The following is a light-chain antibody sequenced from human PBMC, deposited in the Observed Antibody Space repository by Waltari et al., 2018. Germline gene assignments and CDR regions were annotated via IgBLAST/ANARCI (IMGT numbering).Light chain of an antibody. CDR3: HSWHTAALVS. CDR2: KDD. CDR1: KWDKSY. Sequence: SYELSQPPSVSVSPGQTARITCSGDKWDKSYVSWYQQKPGQSPLLVVYKDDKRPSGIPERFSGSTSGNTATLTISGAQTVVEADYYCHSWHTAALVSFGGGTKLTVL. J-gene: IGLJ2*01. V-gene: IGLV3-1*01.